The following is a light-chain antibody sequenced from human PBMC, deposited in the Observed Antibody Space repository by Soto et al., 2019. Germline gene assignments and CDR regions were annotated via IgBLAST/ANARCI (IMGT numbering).Light chain of an antibody. V-gene: IGLV2-14*01. Sequence: QSALTQPASVSGSPGQSITISCTGTSSDVGNYIFVSWYRQHPGKAPKLMIYDINNRPSGVSNRFSGSKSGNTASLTISGLQAEDEADYYCAAWDDRLSGLVFGRGTKLTVL. CDR1: SSDVGNYIF. CDR2: DIN. J-gene: IGLJ2*01. CDR3: AAWDDRLSGLV.